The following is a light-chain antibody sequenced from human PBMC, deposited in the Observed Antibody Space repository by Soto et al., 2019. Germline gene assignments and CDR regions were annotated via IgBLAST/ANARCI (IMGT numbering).Light chain of an antibody. CDR1: QSVSSGY. J-gene: IGKJ3*01. V-gene: IGKV3-20*01. Sequence: EIVLTQSPGTLSLSPGERATLSCRASQSVSSGYLAWYQQRPGQAPRLLIYGASNRATGIPDRFSGSGSGTDFTLTISRLEPEDFAVHYCQQYGTTRLTFGPGTKVDIK. CDR2: GAS. CDR3: QQYGTTRLT.